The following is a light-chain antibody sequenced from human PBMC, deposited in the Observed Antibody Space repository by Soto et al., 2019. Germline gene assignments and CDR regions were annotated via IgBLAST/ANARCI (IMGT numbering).Light chain of an antibody. CDR3: AAWDDSLSGYV. CDR2: SNN. V-gene: IGLV1-47*02. CDR1: SSNIGKNY. J-gene: IGLJ1*01. Sequence: QSAMTQPPSASGTPGQRVTISCSGSSSNIGKNYVYWYQQLPGTAPKLLIYSNNQRPSGVPDRFSGSKSGTSASLAISGLRSEDEADYYCAAWDDSLSGYVFGTGTKLTVL.